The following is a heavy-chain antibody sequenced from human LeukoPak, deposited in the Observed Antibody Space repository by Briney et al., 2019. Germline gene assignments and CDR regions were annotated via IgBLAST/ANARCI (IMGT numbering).Heavy chain of an antibody. CDR3: ARGRGVGATALGY. CDR2: ISSSSSYI. J-gene: IGHJ4*02. CDR1: GFTFSSYS. D-gene: IGHD1-26*01. Sequence: GGSLRLFCATSGFTFSSYSMNWVRQAPGKGLEGVSSISSSSSYIKYADSVKGRFTISRDNAKNSLYLQMNSLRAEDTAVYYCARGRGVGATALGYWGQGTLVTVSS. V-gene: IGHV3-21*01.